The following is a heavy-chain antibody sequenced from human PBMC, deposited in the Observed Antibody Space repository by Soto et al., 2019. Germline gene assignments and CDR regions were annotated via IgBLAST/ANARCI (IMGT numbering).Heavy chain of an antibody. D-gene: IGHD2-2*01. CDR1: GLTFSSYA. J-gene: IGHJ3*02. V-gene: IGHV3-23*01. CDR2: ISGSGGST. Sequence: PGGSLRLSCAASGLTFSSYAMSWVRQAPGKGLEWVSAISGSGGSTYYADSVKGRFTISRDNSKNTLYLQMNSLRAEDTAVYYCAKVSIVVVPAATRPHDAFDIWGQGTMVTVSS. CDR3: AKVSIVVVPAATRPHDAFDI.